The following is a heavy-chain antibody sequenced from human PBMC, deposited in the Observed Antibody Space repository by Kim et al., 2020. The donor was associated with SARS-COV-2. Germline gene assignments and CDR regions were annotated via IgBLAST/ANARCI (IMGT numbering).Heavy chain of an antibody. CDR2: IYYSGST. Sequence: SETLSLTCTVSGGSISSNYWSWIRQPPGKGLEWIGYIYYSGSTNSNPSPKSRATISVDTSKNQFSPKLSSVTAADTAAYFCARVVLYYGSGSYYRGLDS. V-gene: IGHV4-59*01. D-gene: IGHD3-10*01. CDR1: GGSISSNY. CDR3: ARVVLYYGSGSYYRGLDS. J-gene: IGHJ5*01.